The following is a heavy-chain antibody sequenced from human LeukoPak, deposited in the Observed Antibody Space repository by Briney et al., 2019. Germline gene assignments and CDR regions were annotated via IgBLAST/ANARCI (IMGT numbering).Heavy chain of an antibody. V-gene: IGHV4-59*08. Sequence: SETLSLTCRVSGGSISSYYWSWIRQPPGKGLEWIGYIYCSGSTNYNPSLKSRVTISVDTSKNQFSLKLSSVTAADTAVYYCARLSSGYKTNFDYWGQGTLVTVSS. CDR2: IYCSGST. D-gene: IGHD3-22*01. CDR3: ARLSSGYKTNFDY. CDR1: GGSISSYY. J-gene: IGHJ4*02.